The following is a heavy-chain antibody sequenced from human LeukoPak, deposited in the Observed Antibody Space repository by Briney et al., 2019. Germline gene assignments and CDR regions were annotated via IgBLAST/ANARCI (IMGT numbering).Heavy chain of an antibody. Sequence: ASVKVSCKASGGTLSNHAVSWVRQAPGKGLEWMGGFDPEDGETNYAQKFQGRVTMTEDTSTDTAYMELSSLRSEDTAVYYCATPEMATITARFDYWGQGTLVTVSS. CDR2: FDPEDGET. V-gene: IGHV1-24*01. CDR3: ATPEMATITARFDY. CDR1: GGTLSNHA. D-gene: IGHD5-24*01. J-gene: IGHJ4*02.